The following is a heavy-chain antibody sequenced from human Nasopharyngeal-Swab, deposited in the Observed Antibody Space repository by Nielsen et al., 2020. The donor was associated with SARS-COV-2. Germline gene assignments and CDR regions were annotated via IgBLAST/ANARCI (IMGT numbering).Heavy chain of an antibody. D-gene: IGHD1-26*01. J-gene: IGHJ6*03. CDR3: ARSSPLTWELYYYYYMDV. CDR1: GFTFSSYG. V-gene: IGHV3-33*01. Sequence: GESLKISCAASGFTFSSYGMHWVRQAPGKGLEWVAVIWYDGSNKYYADSVKGRFTISRDNSKNTLYLQMNGLRAEDTAVYYCARSSPLTWELYYYYYMDVWGKGTTVTVSS. CDR2: IWYDGSNK.